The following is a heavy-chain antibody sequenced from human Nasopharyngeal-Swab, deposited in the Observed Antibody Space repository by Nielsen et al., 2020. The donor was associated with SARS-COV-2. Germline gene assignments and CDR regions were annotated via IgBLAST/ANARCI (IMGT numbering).Heavy chain of an antibody. J-gene: IGHJ4*02. V-gene: IGHV3-74*01. CDR2: INEDGRII. Sequence: GESLKISCVASEVIFSRYWMHWVRQAPGKGPVWVSRINEDGRIINYADFVKGRFTISRDNAKNTLSLQMNSLRADDTAVYYCVRDLAGEYGYWGQGALVTVS. CDR3: VRDLAGEYGY. CDR1: EVIFSRYW. D-gene: IGHD4-17*01.